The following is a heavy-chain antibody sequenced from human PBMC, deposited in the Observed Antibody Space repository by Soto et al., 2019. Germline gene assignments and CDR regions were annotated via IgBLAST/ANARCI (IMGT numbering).Heavy chain of an antibody. V-gene: IGHV2-26*04. CDR1: GFSLSNAGLG. J-gene: IGHJ5*02. CDR3: ASTYSTSWYWFDP. Sequence: QVTVKESGPVLVKPTETLTLTCTVSGFSLSNAGLGVSWIRQPPGKALEWLAHIFSNDEKSYSTSLKSRLTTSKDTSKSQVVLIITNMDPVDTATYYCASTYSTSWYWFDPWGQGTLVTLSP. D-gene: IGHD6-13*01. CDR2: IFSNDEK.